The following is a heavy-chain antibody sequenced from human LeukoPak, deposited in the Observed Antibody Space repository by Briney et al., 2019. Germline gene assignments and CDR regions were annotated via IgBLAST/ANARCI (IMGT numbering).Heavy chain of an antibody. CDR3: AKDGIAAAGTGFADY. D-gene: IGHD6-13*01. Sequence: GGSLRLSCAASGFTFSSYGMHWVRQAPGKGLEWVAFIRYDGSNKYYADSVKGRFTISRDNSKNTLYLQMNSLRAEDTAVYYCAKDGIAAAGTGFADYWGQGTLVTVSS. V-gene: IGHV3-30*02. CDR2: IRYDGSNK. CDR1: GFTFSSYG. J-gene: IGHJ4*02.